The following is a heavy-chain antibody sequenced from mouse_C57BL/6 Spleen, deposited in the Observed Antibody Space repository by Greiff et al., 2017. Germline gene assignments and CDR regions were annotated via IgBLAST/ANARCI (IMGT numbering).Heavy chain of an antibody. D-gene: IGHD2-4*01. CDR3: ARGGDDYDGETWFAY. J-gene: IGHJ3*01. CDR2: ISDGGSYT. CDR1: GFTFSSYA. Sequence: EVQGVESGGGLVKPGGSLKLSCAASGFTFSSYAMSWVRQTPEKRLEWVATISDGGSYTYYPDNVKGRFTISRDNAKNNLYLQMSHLKSEDTAMYYCARGGDDYDGETWFAYWGQGTLVTVSA. V-gene: IGHV5-4*01.